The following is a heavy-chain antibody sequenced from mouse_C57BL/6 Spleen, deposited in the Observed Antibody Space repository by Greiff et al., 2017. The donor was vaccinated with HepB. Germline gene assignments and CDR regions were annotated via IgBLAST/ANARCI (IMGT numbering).Heavy chain of an antibody. V-gene: IGHV5-4*03. J-gene: IGHJ2*01. CDR2: ISDGGSYT. Sequence: EVKLEESGGGLVKPGGSLKLSCAASGFTFSSYAMSWVRQTPEKRLEWVATISDGGSYTYYPDNVKGRFTISRDNAKNNLYLQMSHLKSEDTAMYYCARDGYYSGNFDYWGQGTTLTVSS. CDR3: ARDGYYSGNFDY. CDR1: GFTFSSYA. D-gene: IGHD2-3*01.